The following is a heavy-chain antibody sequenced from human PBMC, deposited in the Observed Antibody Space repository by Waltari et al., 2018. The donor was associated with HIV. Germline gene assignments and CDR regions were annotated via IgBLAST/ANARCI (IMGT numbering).Heavy chain of an antibody. V-gene: IGHV7-4-1*02. CDR1: GYTFTSYA. Sequence: QVQLVQSGSELKKPGASVKVSCKASGYTFTSYAMTWVRQAPGQGLEWMGWINTTTGNPTYVQGFTGRFVFSLDPSVSTAYLQSSSLTAEDTAVYYCAGPAYDYGDPLDYWGQGTLVTVSS. J-gene: IGHJ4*02. CDR3: AGPAYDYGDPLDY. D-gene: IGHD4-17*01. CDR2: INTTTGNP.